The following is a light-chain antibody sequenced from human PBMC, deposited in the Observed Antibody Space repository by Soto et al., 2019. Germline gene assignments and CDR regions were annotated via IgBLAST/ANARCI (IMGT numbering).Light chain of an antibody. Sequence: EIVLTQSPGTLSLSPGERATLSCRASQSLTNSRLAWYQQKPGQAPKVLIYGGSNRATGIPDRFSGSGSGAGFTLNISRLGTGGFGVYLWQEVRWSPRTFCQGAKL. CDR3: QEVRWSPRT. V-gene: IGKV3-20*01. CDR2: GGS. J-gene: IGKJ2*01. CDR1: QSLTNSR.